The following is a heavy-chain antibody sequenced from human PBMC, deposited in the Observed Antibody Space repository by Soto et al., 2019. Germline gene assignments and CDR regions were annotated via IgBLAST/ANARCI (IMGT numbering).Heavy chain of an antibody. V-gene: IGHV4-61*01. CDR1: DGSVNSGRYY. CDR3: VRHDNRYFDL. CDR2: MYNSEST. J-gene: IGHJ2*01. Sequence: QVQLQESGPGLVKPSDTLSLTCTVSDGSVNSGRYYWTWIRQPPGKGLEWIGYMYNSESTNYNPSLRSRLTISIDTSKNQLSLELSSVTAADTVVYFCVRHDNRYFDLWGRGTLVTVSS.